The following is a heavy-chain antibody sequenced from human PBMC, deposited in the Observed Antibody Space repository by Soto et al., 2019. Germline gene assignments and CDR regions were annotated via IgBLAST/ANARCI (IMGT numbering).Heavy chain of an antibody. D-gene: IGHD2-15*01. Sequence: AASVKVSCKASGGTFSSYTISWVRQAPGQGLEWMGRIIPILGIANYAQKFQGRVTITADKSTSTAYMELSSLRSEDTAVYYCARLRELGYCSGGSCYRGEAFDIWGQGTMVTVSS. J-gene: IGHJ3*02. CDR1: GGTFSSYT. CDR3: ARLRELGYCSGGSCYRGEAFDI. CDR2: IIPILGIA. V-gene: IGHV1-69*02.